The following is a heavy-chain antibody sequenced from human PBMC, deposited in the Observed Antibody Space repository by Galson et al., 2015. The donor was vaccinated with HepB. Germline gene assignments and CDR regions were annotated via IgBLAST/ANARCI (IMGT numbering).Heavy chain of an antibody. D-gene: IGHD3-3*01. CDR2: VKQDGSEK. CDR3: ARDHPYDFWSGRLDV. V-gene: IGHV3-7*03. CDR1: GFMFSSYW. Sequence: SLRLSCAASGFMFSSYWMTWVRQAPGKGLEWVANVKQDGSEKYYVASVKGRFSIYRDNDKNSLFLQMNSLRAEDTAVDSCARDHPYDFWSGRLDVWGKGTTVTVSS. J-gene: IGHJ6*04.